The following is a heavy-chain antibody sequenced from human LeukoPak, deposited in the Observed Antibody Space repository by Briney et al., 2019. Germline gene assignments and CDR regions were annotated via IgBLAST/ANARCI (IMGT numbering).Heavy chain of an antibody. Sequence: GGSLRLSCAASGFTFSSYAMHWVRQAPGKGLEWVAVISYDGSNKYYADSVKGRFTISRDNSKNTLYLQMNSLRAEDTAVYYCAREDWNYDGYFDYWGQGTLVTASS. CDR1: GFTFSSYA. J-gene: IGHJ4*02. CDR2: ISYDGSNK. D-gene: IGHD1-7*01. V-gene: IGHV3-30-3*01. CDR3: AREDWNYDGYFDY.